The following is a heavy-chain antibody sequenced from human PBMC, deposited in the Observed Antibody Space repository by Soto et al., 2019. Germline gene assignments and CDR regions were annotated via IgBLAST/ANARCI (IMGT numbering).Heavy chain of an antibody. J-gene: IGHJ5*02. Sequence: SETLSLTCAVSGASIGSGGWWSWVRQPPGKGLEWIAEIFHDGNTNYSPSLKSRVTISVDKSQNQFSLNVYSVTAADTAVYYCARKGWRFGVVPRGGLAPWGQGSLVTVSS. CDR3: ARKGWRFGVVPRGGLAP. CDR2: IFHDGNT. D-gene: IGHD3-3*01. CDR1: GASIGSGGW. V-gene: IGHV4-4*02.